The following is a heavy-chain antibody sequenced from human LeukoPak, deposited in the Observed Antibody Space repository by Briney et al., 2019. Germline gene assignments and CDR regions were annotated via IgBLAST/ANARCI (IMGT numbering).Heavy chain of an antibody. Sequence: SETLSLTCTVSGGSISSSSYYWGWIRRPPGKGVEWIGSIYYSGSTYYNPSLKSRVTISVDTSKKQFSLKLSSVAAADTAVYYCARQGYGNWFDPWGQGTLVTVSS. CDR2: IYYSGST. J-gene: IGHJ5*02. V-gene: IGHV4-39*01. CDR1: GGSISSSSYY. CDR3: ARQGYGNWFDP. D-gene: IGHD2-15*01.